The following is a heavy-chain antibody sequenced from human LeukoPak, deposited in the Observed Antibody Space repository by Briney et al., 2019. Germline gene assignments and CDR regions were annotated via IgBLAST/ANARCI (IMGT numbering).Heavy chain of an antibody. CDR1: GDIFSSYT. J-gene: IGHJ6*02. V-gene: IGHV1-69*02. CDR2: IIPIIGVT. Sequence: SVKVSCKASGDIFSSYTFSWVRQAPGQGLEWMGRIIPIIGVTNYAQTFRGRVSITADKSTSTAYVLLSGLSSDDTAVYYCARGLTGAPPTYKYNAMDVWGQGTTVTVSS. D-gene: IGHD1-20*01. CDR3: ARGLTGAPPTYKYNAMDV.